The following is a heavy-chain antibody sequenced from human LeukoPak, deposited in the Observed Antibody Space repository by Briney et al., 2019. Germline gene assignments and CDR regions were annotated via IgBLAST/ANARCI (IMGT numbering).Heavy chain of an antibody. CDR2: IHYTGRT. V-gene: IGHV4-30-4*01. Sequence: SETLSLTCNVSGGSISSGDYFWNWLRQPPGKGLEWLGYIHYTGRTYYNPSLQSRVTISVDRSKNQFSLKLSSVTAADTAVYYCARDYGSGYDSLFHFDYWGQGTLVTVSS. CDR1: GGSISSGDYF. CDR3: ARDYGSGYDSLFHFDY. J-gene: IGHJ4*02. D-gene: IGHD5-12*01.